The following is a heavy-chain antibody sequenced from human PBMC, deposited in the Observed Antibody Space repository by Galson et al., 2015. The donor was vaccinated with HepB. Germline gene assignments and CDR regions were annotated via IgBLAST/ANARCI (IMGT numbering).Heavy chain of an antibody. CDR3: AKGVVAGPYNWFDP. CDR2: ISWNSGSI. CDR1: GFTFDDYA. Sequence: SLRLSCAASGFTFDDYAMHWVRQAPGKGLEWVSGISWNSGSIGYADSVKGRFTISRDNAKNSLYLQMNSLRAEDMALYYCAKGVVAGPYNWFDPWGQGTLVTVSS. D-gene: IGHD6-19*01. J-gene: IGHJ5*02. V-gene: IGHV3-9*03.